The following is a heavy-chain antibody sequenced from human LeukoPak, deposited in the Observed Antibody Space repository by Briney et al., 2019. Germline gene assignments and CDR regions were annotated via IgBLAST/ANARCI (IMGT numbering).Heavy chain of an antibody. J-gene: IGHJ4*02. CDR3: ARGYGYYDSSGYYYIYPAYYFDY. Sequence: SSETLSLTCTVSGGSISSGGYYWSWIRQHPGKGLEWIGYIYYSGSTYYNPSLESRVTISVDTSKNQFSLKLSSVTAADTAVYYCARGYGYYDSSGYYYIYPAYYFDYWGQGTLVTVSS. V-gene: IGHV4-31*03. CDR2: IYYSGST. CDR1: GGSISSGGYY. D-gene: IGHD3-22*01.